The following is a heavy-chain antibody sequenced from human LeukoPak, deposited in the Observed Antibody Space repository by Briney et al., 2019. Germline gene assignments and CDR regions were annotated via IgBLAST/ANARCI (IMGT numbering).Heavy chain of an antibody. CDR2: MNPNSGNT. D-gene: IGHD3-9*01. CDR3: AAYYDILTGGGWFDP. CDR1: AYTFTSYD. V-gene: IGHV1-8*01. J-gene: IGHJ5*02. Sequence: ASVKVSCKASAYTFTSYDINWVRQATGQGLEWMGWMNPNSGNTGYAQRFQGRVTMTRDNSISTAYMELSNLTSEDTAVYYCAAYYDILTGGGWFDPWGQGTLVTVSS.